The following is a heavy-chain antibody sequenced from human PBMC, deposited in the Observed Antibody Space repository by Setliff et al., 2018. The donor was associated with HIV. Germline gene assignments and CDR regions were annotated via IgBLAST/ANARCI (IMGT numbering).Heavy chain of an antibody. CDR2: MSSSGST. CDR1: GGSIRRGNYY. V-gene: IGHV4-61*09. CDR3: VRDPGYNSGWSGTTFDY. J-gene: IGHJ4*02. D-gene: IGHD6-19*01. Sequence: SETLSLTCIVSGGSIRRGNYYWSWIRQPAGEGLEWIGHMSSSGSTNYSPSLKNRVTLSLDTSKNQFSLNLRSVFAGDTAVYYCVRDPGYNSGWSGTTFDYWGQGTLVTVSS.